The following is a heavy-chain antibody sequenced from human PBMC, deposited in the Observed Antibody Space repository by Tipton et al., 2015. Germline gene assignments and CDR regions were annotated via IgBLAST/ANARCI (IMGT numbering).Heavy chain of an antibody. CDR2: IYHSGST. V-gene: IGHV4-4*02. D-gene: IGHD3-10*01. Sequence: TLSLTCAVSGGSITTSNWWTWVRQSPGRGLEWIGQIYHSGSTNYNPSLKSRVTISLDTSKNQFSLKLTSLSATDTGVYYCAREPQYGSGRIDFWGQGTLVTVSS. CDR3: AREPQYGSGRIDF. CDR1: GGSITTSNW. J-gene: IGHJ4*02.